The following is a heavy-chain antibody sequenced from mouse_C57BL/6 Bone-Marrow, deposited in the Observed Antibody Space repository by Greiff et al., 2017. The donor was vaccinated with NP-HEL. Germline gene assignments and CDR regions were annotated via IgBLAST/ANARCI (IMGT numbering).Heavy chain of an antibody. Sequence: QVQLQQPGAELVKPGASVKVSCKASGYTFTSYWMHWVKQRPGQGLEWIGRIHPSDSDTNYNQKFKGKATLTVDKSSSTAYMQLSSLTSEDSAVYYCARYYHPYGPVPYYFDYWGQGTTLTVSS. V-gene: IGHV1-74*01. CDR3: ARYYHPYGPVPYYFDY. CDR2: IHPSDSDT. D-gene: IGHD1-1*01. CDR1: GYTFTSYW. J-gene: IGHJ2*01.